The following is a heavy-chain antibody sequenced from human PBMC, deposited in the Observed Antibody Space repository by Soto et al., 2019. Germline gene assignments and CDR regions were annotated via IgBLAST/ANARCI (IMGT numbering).Heavy chain of an antibody. Sequence: EVQLVESGGGLVQPGGSLRLSCAASGFTFSIYNMNWVRQAPGKGLEWVSYISSGSSTIYYADSVKGRFTISRDNAKNSLYLQMNSLRDEDTAVYYCARSNINEWRRTDDWGQGTLVTVSS. CDR2: ISSGSSTI. CDR1: GFTFSIYN. J-gene: IGHJ4*02. CDR3: ARSNINEWRRTDD. D-gene: IGHD3-3*01. V-gene: IGHV3-48*02.